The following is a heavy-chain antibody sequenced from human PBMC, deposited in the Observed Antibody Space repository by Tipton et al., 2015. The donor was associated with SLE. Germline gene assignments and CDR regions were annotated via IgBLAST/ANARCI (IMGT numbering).Heavy chain of an antibody. D-gene: IGHD3-10*01. CDR1: GFTFSSYA. J-gene: IGHJ6*02. V-gene: IGHV3-30*04. Sequence: QLVQSGGGVVQPGRSLRLSCAASGFTFSSYAMHWVRQAPGKGLEWVAVISYDGSNKYYADSVKGRFTISRDDSKNTLYLQMTSLRAEDTAVYYCAQEGSIMVQGVIISSGGVDVWGQGTKVTVSS. CDR3: AQEGSIMVQGVIISSGGVDV. CDR2: ISYDGSNK.